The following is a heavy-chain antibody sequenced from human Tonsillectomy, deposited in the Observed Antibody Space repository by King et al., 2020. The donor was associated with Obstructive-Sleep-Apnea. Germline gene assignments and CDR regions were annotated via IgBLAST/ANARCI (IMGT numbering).Heavy chain of an antibody. Sequence: QLVQSGGGLVKPGGSLRLSCAASGFTFSDYYMTWIRQAPGKGLEWVSYISSSGSMKYYADSVKGRVSISRDNAKKSLYLQMNSLRPEDTAVYYCASSSGYFDYWGQGTLVTVSS. V-gene: IGHV3-11*01. J-gene: IGHJ4*02. CDR2: ISSSGSMK. CDR3: ASSSGYFDY. CDR1: GFTFSDYY. D-gene: IGHD3-22*01.